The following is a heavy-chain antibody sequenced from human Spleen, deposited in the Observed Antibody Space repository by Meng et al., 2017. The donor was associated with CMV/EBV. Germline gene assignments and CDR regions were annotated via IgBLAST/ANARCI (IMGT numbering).Heavy chain of an antibody. Sequence: ASVKVSCKASGGTFSSYAISWVRQAPGQGLEWMGWISAYNGHTNYAQKLQDRVTMTTDTSTNTAYMELRSLRSDDTAVYYCARVVVVVPAATYNWFDPWGQGTLVTVSS. CDR1: GGTFSSYA. D-gene: IGHD2-2*01. CDR2: ISAYNGHT. V-gene: IGHV1-18*01. CDR3: ARVVVVVPAATYNWFDP. J-gene: IGHJ5*02.